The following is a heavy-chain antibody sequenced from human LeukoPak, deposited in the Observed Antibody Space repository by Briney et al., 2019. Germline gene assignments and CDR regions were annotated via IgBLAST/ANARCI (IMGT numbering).Heavy chain of an antibody. J-gene: IGHJ4*02. Sequence: SETLSLTCTVSGGSISSSSYYWGWIRQPPGKGLEWIGSIYYSGSTYYNPSLKSRVTISVDTSKNQFSLKLSSVTAADTAVYYYARLYSSGWTLKFDYWGQGTLVTVSS. D-gene: IGHD6-19*01. CDR1: GGSISSSSYY. V-gene: IGHV4-39*01. CDR3: ARLYSSGWTLKFDY. CDR2: IYYSGST.